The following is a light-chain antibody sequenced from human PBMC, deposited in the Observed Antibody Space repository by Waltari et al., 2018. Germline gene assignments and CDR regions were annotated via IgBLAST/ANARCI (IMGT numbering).Light chain of an antibody. J-gene: IGLJ2*01. CDR1: TSNIGSKT. CDR2: SHS. V-gene: IGLV1-44*01. CDR3: AAWDDSLNGPV. Sequence: QSVLIQPPSASGTPGPRVSISCSGRTSNIGSKTVTWYQQLPGTAPKLLLYSHSQRPSGVPGRFSGSKSGASASLAISGLKSEDEADYYCAAWDDSLNGPVFGGGTKLTVL.